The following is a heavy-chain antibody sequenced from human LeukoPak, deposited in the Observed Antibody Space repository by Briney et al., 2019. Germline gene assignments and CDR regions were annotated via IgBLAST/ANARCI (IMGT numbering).Heavy chain of an antibody. CDR1: GGSISSSNW. CDR3: ARGTITTVTDS. V-gene: IGHV4-4*02. Sequence: SGTLSLTCAISGGSISSSNWWTWVRQPPVKGLEWVGEIYLRGNTNYNPSLESRVTISVDESRTQLSLTLESVTAADTAVYYCARGTITTVTDSWGPGTLVTVSS. J-gene: IGHJ4*02. CDR2: IYLRGNT. D-gene: IGHD4-17*01.